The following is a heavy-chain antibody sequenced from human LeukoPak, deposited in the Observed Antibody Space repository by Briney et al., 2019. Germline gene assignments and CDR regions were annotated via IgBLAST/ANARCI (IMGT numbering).Heavy chain of an antibody. Sequence: GASVKVSCKATSHISLVRQAPGQGLEWMGWIGSYEGDTYYAQKFQGRVTVTTDTSTNTAYMELRSLRADDTAVYYCARDSWNFYDSSGYYRDFDSWGQGTLVTVSS. D-gene: IGHD3-22*01. CDR1: TSH. V-gene: IGHV1-18*01. CDR2: IGSYEGDT. J-gene: IGHJ5*01. CDR3: ARDSWNFYDSSGYYRDFDS.